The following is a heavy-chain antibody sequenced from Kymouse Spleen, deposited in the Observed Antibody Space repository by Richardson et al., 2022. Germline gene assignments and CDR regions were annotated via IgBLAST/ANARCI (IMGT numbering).Heavy chain of an antibody. Sequence: EVQLVESGGGLVQPGGSLRLSCAASGFTFSSYWMHWVRQAPGKGLVWVSRINSDGSSTSYADSVKGRFTISRDNAKNTLYLQMNSLRAEDTAVYYCARSITMVRGVIDYFDYWGQGTLVTVSS. V-gene: IGHV3-74*01. CDR1: GFTFSSYW. CDR3: ARSITMVRGVIDYFDY. D-gene: IGHD3-10*01. CDR2: INSDGSST. J-gene: IGHJ4*02.